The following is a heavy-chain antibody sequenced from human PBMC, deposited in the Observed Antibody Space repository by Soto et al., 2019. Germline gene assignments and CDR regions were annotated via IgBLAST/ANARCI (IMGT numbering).Heavy chain of an antibody. V-gene: IGHV4-59*01. Sequence: ETLSLTCTVSGGSTSSYYWSWIRQPPGKGLEWIGYIYYSGSTNYNPSLKSRVTISVDTSKNQFSLKLSSVTAADTAVYYCARVYDILTGEIDYWGQGTLVTVSS. CDR3: ARVYDILTGEIDY. CDR2: IYYSGST. J-gene: IGHJ4*02. CDR1: GGSTSSYY. D-gene: IGHD3-9*01.